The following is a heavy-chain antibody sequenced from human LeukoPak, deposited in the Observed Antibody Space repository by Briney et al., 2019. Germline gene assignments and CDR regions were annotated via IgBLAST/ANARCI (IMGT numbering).Heavy chain of an antibody. J-gene: IGHJ6*02. CDR2: IYSGGST. V-gene: IGHV3-66*01. D-gene: IGHD6-13*01. Sequence: GGSLRPSCAASGFTVSSNYMSWVRQAPGEGLEWVSVIYSGGSTYYADSVKGRFTISRDNSKNTLYLQMNSLRAEDTAVYYCARDPRIAAAGYYYYYGMDVWGQGTTVTVSS. CDR1: GFTVSSNY. CDR3: ARDPRIAAAGYYYYYGMDV.